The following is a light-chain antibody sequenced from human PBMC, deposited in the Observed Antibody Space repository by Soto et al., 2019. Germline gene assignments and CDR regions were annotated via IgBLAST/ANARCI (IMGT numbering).Light chain of an antibody. V-gene: IGKV2-28*01. Sequence: DIVMTQSPLSLPVPPGEPASISCRSSPILLHSNGYNYLDWYLQKPGQSPXLLIYLGSNRASGVPDRFSGSGSGTDFTLKISRVEAEDVGVYYCMQPLQSWTLGQGTKVDIK. J-gene: IGKJ1*01. CDR1: PILLHSNGYNY. CDR3: MQPLQSWT. CDR2: LGS.